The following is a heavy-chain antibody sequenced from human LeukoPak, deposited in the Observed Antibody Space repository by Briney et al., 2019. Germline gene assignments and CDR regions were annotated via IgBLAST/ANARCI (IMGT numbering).Heavy chain of an antibody. J-gene: IGHJ4*02. D-gene: IGHD6-13*01. V-gene: IGHV4-39*01. CDR2: IYYSGST. CDR1: GGSISSSGYY. CDR3: ARHGGVAIAAEGIDY. Sequence: SETLSLTCTVSGGSISSSGYYWGWIRQPPGKGLEWIGSIYYSGSTYYSPSLKSRVTISVDTSKNQFSLKLTSVTAADTAVYYCARHGGVAIAAEGIDYWGQGTLVTVSS.